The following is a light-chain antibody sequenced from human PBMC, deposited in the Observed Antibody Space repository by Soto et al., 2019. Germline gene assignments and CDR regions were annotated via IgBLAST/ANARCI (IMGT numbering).Light chain of an antibody. CDR1: GSNIGAPYD. J-gene: IGLJ1*01. Sequence: QSVLTQPPSLSGAPGQRVTISCTGSGSNIGAPYDVHWYQHLPGTAPKLLIYGSTNRPSGVPGRFSDSKSGTSASLAITGLQAEDEADYYCQSYDSSLSGYVFGAGTKVTVL. CDR3: QSYDSSLSGYV. CDR2: GST. V-gene: IGLV1-40*01.